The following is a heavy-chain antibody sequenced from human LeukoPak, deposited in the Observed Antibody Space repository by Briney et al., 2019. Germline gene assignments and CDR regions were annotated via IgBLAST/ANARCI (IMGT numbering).Heavy chain of an antibody. D-gene: IGHD1-26*01. CDR1: GGSISSSSYY. J-gene: IGHJ5*02. CDR2: IYYSGST. CDR3: ARQDSELEPNWFDP. V-gene: IGHV4-39*01. Sequence: SETLSLTCTVSGGSISSSSYYWGWIRQPPGKGLEWIGSIYYSGSTYYNPSLKSRVTISVDTSKNQFSLKLSSVTAADTAVYYCARQDSELEPNWFDPWGQGTLVTVSS.